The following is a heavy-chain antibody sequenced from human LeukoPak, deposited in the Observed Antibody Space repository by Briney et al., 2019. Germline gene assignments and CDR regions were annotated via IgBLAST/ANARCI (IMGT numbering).Heavy chain of an antibody. D-gene: IGHD3-16*02. J-gene: IGHJ4*02. CDR1: GGSISSYY. V-gene: IGHV4-59*01. Sequence: SETLPLTCTVSGGSISSYYWSWIRQPPGKGLEWIGYIYYSGSTNYNPSLKSRVTISVDTSKNQFSLKLSSVTAADTAVYYCARVYYDYVWGSYRSAPEYYFDYWGQGTLVTVSS. CDR2: IYYSGST. CDR3: ARVYYDYVWGSYRSAPEYYFDY.